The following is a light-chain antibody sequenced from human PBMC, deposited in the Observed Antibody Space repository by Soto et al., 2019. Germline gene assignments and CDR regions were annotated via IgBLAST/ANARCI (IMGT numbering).Light chain of an antibody. CDR2: QDS. J-gene: IGLJ2*01. CDR3: QAWDSSTAV. CDR1: KLGDKY. V-gene: IGLV3-1*01. Sequence: SYELTQPPSVSVSPGKTASITCSGDKLGDKYACWYQQKPGQSPVLVIYQDSKRPSGIPERFSGSNSGNTATLTISGTQAMYEADYYCQAWDSSTAVFGGGTQLTVL.